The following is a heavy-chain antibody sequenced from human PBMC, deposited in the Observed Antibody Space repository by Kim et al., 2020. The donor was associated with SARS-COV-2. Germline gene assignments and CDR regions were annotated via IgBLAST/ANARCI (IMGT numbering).Heavy chain of an antibody. Sequence: ADSVKGRFTISSDHSKNTLYLQMNSLRAEDTAVYYCARDRYSSGWYYFDYWGQGTLVTVSS. V-gene: IGHV3-30*07. CDR3: ARDRYSSGWYYFDY. J-gene: IGHJ4*02. D-gene: IGHD6-19*01.